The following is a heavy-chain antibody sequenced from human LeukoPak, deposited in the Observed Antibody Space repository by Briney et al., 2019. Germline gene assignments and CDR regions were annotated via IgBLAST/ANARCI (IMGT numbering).Heavy chain of an antibody. Sequence: GGSLRLSCAGSGFTLSTYWVYWVRQAPGKGLVWVSRIKSDGSTNYADSVKGRFTISRDHAKNTVSLQMNSLRPEDTGVYYCARAPSEIGRYGPGYLRHGREGTLVTVSS. CDR3: ARAPSEIGRYGPGYLRH. V-gene: IGHV3-74*01. D-gene: IGHD3-16*02. J-gene: IGHJ1*01. CDR1: GFTLSTYW. CDR2: IKSDGST.